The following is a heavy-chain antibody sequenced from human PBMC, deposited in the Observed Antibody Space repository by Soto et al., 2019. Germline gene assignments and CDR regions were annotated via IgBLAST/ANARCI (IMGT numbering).Heavy chain of an antibody. CDR3: AISIVVVTALDS. CDR2: INAGNGNT. V-gene: IGHV1-3*05. J-gene: IGHJ5*01. D-gene: IGHD2-21*02. CDR1: GYTFTSYA. Sequence: QVQLVQSGAEEKKPGASVKVSCKASGYTFTSYAMHWVRQAPGQRLEWMGWINAGNGNTKYSQKFQGRVTITRDTSPITAHMDLSSLRSDDTAVYYCAISIVVVTALDSWGQGPLVTVSS.